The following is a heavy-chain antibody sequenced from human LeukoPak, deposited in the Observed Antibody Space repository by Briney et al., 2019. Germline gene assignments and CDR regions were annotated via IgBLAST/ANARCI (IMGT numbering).Heavy chain of an antibody. Sequence: PSETLSLTCTVSGGSISSGSYYWSWIRQPAGKGLEWIGRIYTSGSTNYNPSLKSRITIAVDTAKNEFSMKLSYVTAADTAVYYCAGNYYGSGSYYSEDRYWGQGTLVTVSS. J-gene: IGHJ4*02. CDR1: GGSISSGSYY. D-gene: IGHD3-10*01. CDR2: IYTSGST. V-gene: IGHV4-61*02. CDR3: AGNYYGSGSYYSEDRY.